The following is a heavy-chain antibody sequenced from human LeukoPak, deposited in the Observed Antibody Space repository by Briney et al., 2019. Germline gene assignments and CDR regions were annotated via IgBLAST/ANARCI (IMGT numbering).Heavy chain of an antibody. J-gene: IGHJ5*02. CDR2: IRYDGSNK. V-gene: IGHV3-30*02. CDR1: GFTFSSYG. D-gene: IGHD2-2*01. CDR3: ARGYPGDCSSTSCSNWFDP. Sequence: SGGSLRLSCAASGFTFSSYGMHWVRQAPGKGLEWVAFIRYDGSNKYYADSVKGRFTISRDNSKNALYLQMNSLRAEDTAVYYCARGYPGDCSSTSCSNWFDPWGRGTLVTVSS.